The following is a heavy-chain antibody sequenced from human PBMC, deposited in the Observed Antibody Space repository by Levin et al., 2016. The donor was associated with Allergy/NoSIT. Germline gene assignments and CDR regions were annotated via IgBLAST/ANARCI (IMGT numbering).Heavy chain of an antibody. Sequence: SETLSLTCTVSGDSTSSGDYYWSWIRQPPGKDLEWIGYIYYNGSTYYNPSLKSRVTISVDTSKNQFSLKLSSVTAADTAVYYCARTGYYHQKYFQHWGQGTLVAVSS. D-gene: IGHD3/OR15-3a*01. J-gene: IGHJ1*01. V-gene: IGHV4-30-4*01. CDR2: IYYNGST. CDR1: GDSTSSGDYY. CDR3: ARTGYYHQKYFQH.